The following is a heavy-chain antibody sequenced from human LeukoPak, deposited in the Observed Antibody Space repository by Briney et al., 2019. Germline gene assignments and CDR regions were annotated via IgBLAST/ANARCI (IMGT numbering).Heavy chain of an antibody. J-gene: IGHJ6*02. CDR2: ISSSSSYI. CDR1: GFTFSSYS. CDR3: ARDGSGSYRVYGMDV. Sequence: GGSLRLSCAASGFTFSSYSMNWVRQAPGKGLEWVSSISSSSSYIYYADSVKGRFTISRDNAKNSLYLQMNSLRAEDTAVYYCARDGSGSYRVYGMDVWGQGTTVTVSS. V-gene: IGHV3-21*01. D-gene: IGHD3-10*01.